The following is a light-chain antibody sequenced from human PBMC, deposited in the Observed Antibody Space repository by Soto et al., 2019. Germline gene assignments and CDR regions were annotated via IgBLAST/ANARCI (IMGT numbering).Light chain of an antibody. CDR1: QSVSSSY. Sequence: ESVLTQSPGTLSLSPGERATLSCRASQSVSSSYLAWYQQKPGQAPRLLIYGASSRATGIQDRFSGSGSGTDFTLTISRLEPEDFAVYYCQQYGSSPRTFRQGNKLEIK. CDR3: QQYGSSPRT. CDR2: GAS. J-gene: IGKJ2*01. V-gene: IGKV3-20*01.